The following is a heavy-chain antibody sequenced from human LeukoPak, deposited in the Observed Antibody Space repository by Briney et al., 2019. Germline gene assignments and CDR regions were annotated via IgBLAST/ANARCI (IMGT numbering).Heavy chain of an antibody. CDR3: ARDLPPTSPYSGYDAFDI. CDR2: IIPILGIA. Sequence: SVKVSCKASGGTFSSYAISWVRQAPGQGLEWMGRIIPILGIANYAQKFQGRVTITADKSTSTAYMELSSLRSEDTAVYYCARDLPPTSPYSGYDAFDIWGQGTMVTVSS. D-gene: IGHD5-12*01. V-gene: IGHV1-69*04. J-gene: IGHJ3*02. CDR1: GGTFSSYA.